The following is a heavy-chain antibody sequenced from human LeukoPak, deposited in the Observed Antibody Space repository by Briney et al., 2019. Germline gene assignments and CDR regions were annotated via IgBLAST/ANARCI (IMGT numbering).Heavy chain of an antibody. V-gene: IGHV4-30-2*01. CDR3: ARDGLRLGELSLN. D-gene: IGHD3-16*02. J-gene: IGHJ4*02. CDR2: IYHSGRT. CDR1: GGSISSGGYS. Sequence: SQTLSLTCAVSGGSISSGGYSWSWIRQPPGKGLEWIGYIYHSGRTYYNPSLKSRVTISVDRSKNQFSLKLSSVTAEDTAVYYCARDGLRLGELSLNWGQGTLVTVSS.